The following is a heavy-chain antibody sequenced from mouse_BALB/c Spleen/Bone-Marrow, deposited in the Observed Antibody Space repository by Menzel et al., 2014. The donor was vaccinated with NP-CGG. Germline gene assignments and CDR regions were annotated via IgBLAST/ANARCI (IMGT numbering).Heavy chain of an antibody. CDR2: INNGGGST. Sequence: EVQLVESGGGLVEPGGSLKLSCAASGFTFIAYTMSWVRQTPEKRLEWVAYINNGGGSTYYPDTVKGRFTISRDNAKNTLYLQMSSLKSEDTAMYYCARHGEERPVLAMDYWGQGASVNVSS. J-gene: IGHJ4*01. D-gene: IGHD2-14*01. V-gene: IGHV5-12-2*01. CDR1: GFTFIAYT. CDR3: ARHGEERPVLAMDY.